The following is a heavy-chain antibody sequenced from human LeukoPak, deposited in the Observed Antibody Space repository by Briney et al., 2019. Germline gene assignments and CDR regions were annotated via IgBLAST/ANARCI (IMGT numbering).Heavy chain of an antibody. CDR2: IFKTGDTA. CDR1: GFTFSDYA. V-gene: IGHV3-23*01. Sequence: GGSLRLSCAASGFTFSDYAMSWVRHAPGKGLEWVSTIFKTGDTAHYADIVRGRFTISRDNSKNTLSLQMNSLRAEDTAIYYCAKLWGRHVWSFDYWGQGALVTVSS. J-gene: IGHJ4*02. CDR3: AKLWGRHVWSFDY. D-gene: IGHD3-16*01.